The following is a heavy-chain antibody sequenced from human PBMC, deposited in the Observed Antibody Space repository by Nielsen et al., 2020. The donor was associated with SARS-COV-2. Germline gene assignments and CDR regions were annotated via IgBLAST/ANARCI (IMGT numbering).Heavy chain of an antibody. Sequence: SETLSLTCTVSGGSISSSSYYWGWIRQPPGKGLEWIGSIYYSGSTYYNPSLKSRVTISVDTSKNQFSLKLSSVTAADTAVYYCARVRVGATHFDYWGQGTLVTVSS. V-gene: IGHV4-39*01. CDR1: GGSISSSSYY. CDR2: IYYSGST. D-gene: IGHD1-26*01. J-gene: IGHJ4*02. CDR3: ARVRVGATHFDY.